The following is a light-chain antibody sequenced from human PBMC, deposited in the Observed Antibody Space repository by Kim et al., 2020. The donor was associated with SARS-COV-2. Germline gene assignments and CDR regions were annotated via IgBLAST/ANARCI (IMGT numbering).Light chain of an antibody. CDR1: SSDVGGYNY. CDR3: SSYTSSNIWV. CDR2: EVS. Sequence: GQSITISCTGTSSDVGGYNYVSWYQQHPGRAPKIIIYEVSNRPSGVSSRFSGSKSGNTASLTVSGLQAEDEADYYCSSYTSSNIWVFGGGTQLTVL. V-gene: IGLV2-14*01. J-gene: IGLJ3*02.